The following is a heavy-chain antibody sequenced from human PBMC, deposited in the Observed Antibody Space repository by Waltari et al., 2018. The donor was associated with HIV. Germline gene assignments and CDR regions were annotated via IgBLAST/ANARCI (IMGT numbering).Heavy chain of an antibody. CDR1: GGSFSGYY. D-gene: IGHD3-3*01. V-gene: IGHV4-34*01. CDR3: ARGQDYDFWSGYYYDY. Sequence: QVQLQQWGAGLLKPSETLSLTCAVYGGSFSGYYWSWIRQPPGKGLEWIGEINHSGSTNYNPSLKSRVTISVDTSKSQFSRKLSSVTAADTAVYYCARGQDYDFWSGYYYDYWGQGTLVTVSS. CDR2: INHSGST. J-gene: IGHJ4*02.